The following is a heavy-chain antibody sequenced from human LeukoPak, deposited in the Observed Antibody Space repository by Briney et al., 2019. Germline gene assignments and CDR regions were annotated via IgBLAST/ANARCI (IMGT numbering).Heavy chain of an antibody. CDR1: GFTFSSYW. J-gene: IGHJ4*02. CDR2: ISGGSSFT. Sequence: KPGGSLRLSCAASGFTFSSYWMSWVRQAPGKGLEWVSYISGGSSFTYYVDSVKGRFTISRDNAKNSLYLQMNSLRAEDTAVYYCARDLGYSSGPNYWGQGTRVTVSS. V-gene: IGHV3-21*01. CDR3: ARDLGYSSGPNY. D-gene: IGHD6-19*01.